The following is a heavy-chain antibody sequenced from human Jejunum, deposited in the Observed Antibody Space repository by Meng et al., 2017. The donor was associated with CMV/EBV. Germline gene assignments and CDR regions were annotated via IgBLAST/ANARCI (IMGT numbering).Heavy chain of an antibody. CDR3: ARESGSYYWFDP. CDR1: GGSVSGYY. Sequence: VQREEWGPGLVKPSQTLSLTCTVSGGSVSGYYWSWIRQPAGKGLEWIGRIYTSGSTHYNPSLKSRLTMSVDLAKNQISLKLSSVTAADTAVYYCARESGSYYWFDPWGQGTLVTVSS. D-gene: IGHD1-26*01. CDR2: IYTSGST. V-gene: IGHV4-4*07. J-gene: IGHJ5*02.